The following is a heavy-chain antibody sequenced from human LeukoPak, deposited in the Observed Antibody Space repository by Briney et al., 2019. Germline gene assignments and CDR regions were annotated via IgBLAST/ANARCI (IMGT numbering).Heavy chain of an antibody. J-gene: IGHJ4*02. CDR3: ARDKNDSSGYYYGY. Sequence: GGSLRLSCAASGFNVSSYSMNWVRQAPGRGLEWVSYISSSSTTIYYADSVKSRFTISRDNAKNSLYLQMNSLRAEDTAVYYCARDKNDSSGYYYGYWGQGTLVTVSS. D-gene: IGHD3-22*01. V-gene: IGHV3-48*01. CDR1: GFNVSSYS. CDR2: ISSSSTTI.